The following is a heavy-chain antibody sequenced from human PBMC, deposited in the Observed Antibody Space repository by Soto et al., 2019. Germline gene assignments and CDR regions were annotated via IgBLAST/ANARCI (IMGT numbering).Heavy chain of an antibody. V-gene: IGHV3-23*01. Sequence: PGGSLRLSCEASGFTFSSYANSWLRQAPGKGLEWVSSITGSGVMTYYGDSVRGRCTISRDNSKNTLYLQMNGLRAEDTVVYYCAKDYYDSSGSRYFYALAVWGQGTTVTVSS. D-gene: IGHD3-22*01. CDR1: GFTFSSYA. J-gene: IGHJ6*02. CDR2: ITGSGVMT. CDR3: AKDYYDSSGSRYFYALAV.